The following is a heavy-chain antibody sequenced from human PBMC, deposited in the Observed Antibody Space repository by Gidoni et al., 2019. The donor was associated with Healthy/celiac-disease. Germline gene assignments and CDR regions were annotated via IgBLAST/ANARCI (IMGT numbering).Heavy chain of an antibody. J-gene: IGHJ4*02. V-gene: IGHV3-23*01. CDR1: GFTFRSYA. CDR2: ISGSGGST. CDR3: AKGLIPAAMLNYFDY. Sequence: EVQLLESGGGLVQPGGSLRLSCEASGFTFRSYAMSWVRQAPGKGLEWVSAISGSGGSTYYADSVKGRFTISRDNSKNTLYLQMNSLRAEDTAVYYCAKGLIPAAMLNYFDYWGQGTLVTVSS. D-gene: IGHD2-2*01.